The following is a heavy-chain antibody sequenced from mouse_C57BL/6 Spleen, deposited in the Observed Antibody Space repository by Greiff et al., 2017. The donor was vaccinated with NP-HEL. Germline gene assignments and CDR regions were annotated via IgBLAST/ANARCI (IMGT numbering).Heavy chain of an antibody. V-gene: IGHV1-80*01. CDR3: ARYGNYGRAMDY. D-gene: IGHD2-1*01. CDR1: GYAFSSYW. Sequence: VQLKESGAELVKPGASVKISCKASGYAFSSYWMNWVKQRPGKGLEWIGQIYPGDGDTNYNGKFKGKATLTADKSSSTAYMQLSSLTSEDSAVYFCARYGNYGRAMDYWGQGTSVTVSS. CDR2: IYPGDGDT. J-gene: IGHJ4*01.